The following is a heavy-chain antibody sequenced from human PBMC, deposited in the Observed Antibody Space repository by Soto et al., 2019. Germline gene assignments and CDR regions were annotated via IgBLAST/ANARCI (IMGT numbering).Heavy chain of an antibody. V-gene: IGHV4-61*01. Sequence: SETLSLTCTVSGGSVSSGSYYWSWIRQPPGKGLEWIGYIYYSGSTNYNPSLKSRVTISVDTSKNQFSLKLSSVTAADTAVYYCERASLHPPAPFSYSSGWYNWFDPWGQGTLVTVS. D-gene: IGHD6-19*01. CDR2: IYYSGST. J-gene: IGHJ5*02. CDR3: ERASLHPPAPFSYSSGWYNWFDP. CDR1: GGSVSSGSYY.